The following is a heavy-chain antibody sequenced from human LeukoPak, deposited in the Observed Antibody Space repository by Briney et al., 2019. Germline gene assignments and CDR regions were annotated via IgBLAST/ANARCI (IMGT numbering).Heavy chain of an antibody. CDR3: AREPESSPYYTGGGGSLDY. Sequence: PGTSLRLSCTASGFTFSHYAMHWVRQAPGKGLEWVAVMSYDGSNKYHADSVKGRFSISRDNSKGTLYLQMNDLRVEDTALYYCAREPESSPYYTGGGGSLDYWGLGTLVTVSS. D-gene: IGHD3-22*01. CDR1: GFTFSHYA. V-gene: IGHV3-30-3*01. CDR2: MSYDGSNK. J-gene: IGHJ4*02.